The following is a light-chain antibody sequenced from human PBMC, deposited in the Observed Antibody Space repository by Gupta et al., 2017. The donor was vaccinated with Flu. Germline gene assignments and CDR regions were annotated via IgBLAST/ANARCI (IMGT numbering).Light chain of an antibody. CDR1: NIGSKG. V-gene: IGLV3-21*02. Sequence: GQTARITCGGNNIGSKGVNWYQRKPGQAPVLVVYDDSARPSGIPERFSGSNSGNTATLTVSRVEAGDEADYYCQVWDSGSDHRVFGGGTKLTVL. CDR3: QVWDSGSDHRV. CDR2: DDS. J-gene: IGLJ3*02.